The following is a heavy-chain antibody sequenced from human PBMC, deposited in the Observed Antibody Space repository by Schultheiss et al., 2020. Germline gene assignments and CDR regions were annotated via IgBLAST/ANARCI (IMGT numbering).Heavy chain of an antibody. CDR1: GGSISSGGYY. Sequence: SETLSLTCTVSGGSISSGGYYWSWIRQHPGKGLEWIGYSYYSGSTYYNPSLKSRVFISVDTSKNQFSLKLSSVTVADTAVYYCARDYGLRTPCFDYWGQGSLVTVSS. CDR3: ARDYGLRTPCFDY. V-gene: IGHV4-31*03. D-gene: IGHD3-3*01. CDR2: SYYSGST. J-gene: IGHJ4*02.